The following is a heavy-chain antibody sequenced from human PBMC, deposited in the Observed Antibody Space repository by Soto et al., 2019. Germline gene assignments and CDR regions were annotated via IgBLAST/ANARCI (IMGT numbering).Heavy chain of an antibody. Sequence: PGESLKISCRGSGYSFTSYWIGWVRQMPGKGLEWMGIIYPGDSDTRYSPSFQGQVTISADKSISTAYLQWSSLRAEDTAVYYCVKDQGGYSGYVFDYWGQGTLVTVSS. D-gene: IGHD5-12*01. CDR2: IYPGDSDT. CDR1: GYSFTSYW. CDR3: VKDQGGYSGYVFDY. V-gene: IGHV5-51*01. J-gene: IGHJ4*02.